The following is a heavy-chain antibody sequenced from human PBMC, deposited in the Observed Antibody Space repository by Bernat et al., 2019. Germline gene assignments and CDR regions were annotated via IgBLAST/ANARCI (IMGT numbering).Heavy chain of an antibody. J-gene: IGHJ4*02. CDR1: GYTFTDYY. V-gene: IGHV1-2*02. Sequence: QVQLVQSGAEVKKPAASVKVSCKASGYTFTDYYIHWVRQAPGQGLEWMGWINPHSGATNYAQKFQDRVTRTRDTSISTAYMELSRLRSDDAAVYYCARDRGDVAIVWGQGTLVTVSS. CDR2: INPHSGAT. D-gene: IGHD2-21*02. CDR3: ARDRGDVAIV.